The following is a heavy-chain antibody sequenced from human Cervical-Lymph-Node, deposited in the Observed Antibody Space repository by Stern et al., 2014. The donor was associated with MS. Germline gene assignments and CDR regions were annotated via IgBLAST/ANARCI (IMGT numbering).Heavy chain of an antibody. CDR3: TGRNFGP. J-gene: IGHJ5*02. CDR1: GYTFIDFY. CDR2: VDPKDGAT. V-gene: IGHV1-69-2*01. Sequence: VQLVQSGAEVKKPGSTVRISCKVSGYTFIDFYLHWVRQAPGKGLEWMGLVDPKDGATKYAERFQGRLTITADRSIDTGYMELSGLRFEDTAVYYCTGRNFGPWGQGTLVSVSS.